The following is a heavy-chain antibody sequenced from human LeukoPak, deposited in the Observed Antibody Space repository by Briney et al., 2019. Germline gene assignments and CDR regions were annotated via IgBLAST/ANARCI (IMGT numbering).Heavy chain of an antibody. Sequence: ASVKVSCKASGYTFTSYAMNWVRQAPGQGLEWMGWVNTNTGNPTYAQGFTGRFVFSLDTSVSTAYLQISSLKAEDTAVYYCARDHGGSYDTTHQADYWGQGTLVTVSS. CDR2: VNTNTGNP. D-gene: IGHD1-26*01. CDR3: ARDHGGSYDTTHQADY. V-gene: IGHV7-4-1*02. J-gene: IGHJ4*02. CDR1: GYTFTSYA.